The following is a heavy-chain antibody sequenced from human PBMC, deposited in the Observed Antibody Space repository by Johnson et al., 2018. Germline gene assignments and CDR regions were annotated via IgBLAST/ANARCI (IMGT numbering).Heavy chain of an antibody. CDR1: GFTFSSYW. CDR3: ARGEWLRAYYYYGMDV. CDR2: LNSDGSST. V-gene: IGHV3-74*01. Sequence: EVQLVESGGGLVQPGGSLRLSCAASGFTFSSYWMHWVRQAPGKGLVWVSRLNSDGSSTSYADSVKGRFTISRDNAKNTLYLQMNSLRAEDTAVYYCARGEWLRAYYYYGMDVWGQGTTVTVSS. J-gene: IGHJ6*02. D-gene: IGHD3-3*01.